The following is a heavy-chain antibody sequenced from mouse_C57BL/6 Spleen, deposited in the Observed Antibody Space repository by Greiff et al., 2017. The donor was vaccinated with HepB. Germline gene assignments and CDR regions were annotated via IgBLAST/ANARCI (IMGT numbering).Heavy chain of an antibody. CDR2: IWSGGST. Sequence: VQLQESGPGLVQPSQSLSITCTVSGFSLTSYGVHWVRQSPGKGLEWLGVIWSGGSTDYNAAFISRLSISKDNSKSQVFFKMNSLQADDTAIYYCARNNYGSRDEWFAYWGQGTLVTVSA. D-gene: IGHD1-1*01. V-gene: IGHV2-2*01. CDR1: GFSLTSYG. J-gene: IGHJ3*01. CDR3: ARNNYGSRDEWFAY.